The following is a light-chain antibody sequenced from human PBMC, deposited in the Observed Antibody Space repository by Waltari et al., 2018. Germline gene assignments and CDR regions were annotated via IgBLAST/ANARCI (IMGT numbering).Light chain of an antibody. CDR2: KVS. J-gene: IGKJ2*01. V-gene: IGKV2-30*01. CDR1: QSLVNSDGKNY. Sequence: DVVMTQSPLSLPVILGLPASISCRSSQSLVNSDGKNYLNWFQQRPGQSPRRLIYKVSNRDSGVPDRFSASGSGTDFTLKISRVEAEDVGIYYCMQGTHWPRTFGQGTKLEI. CDR3: MQGTHWPRT.